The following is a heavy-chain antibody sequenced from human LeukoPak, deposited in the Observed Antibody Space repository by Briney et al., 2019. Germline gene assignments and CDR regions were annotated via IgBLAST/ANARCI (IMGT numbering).Heavy chain of an antibody. J-gene: IGHJ3*02. CDR1: GESFSGYF. Sequence: SETLSLTCAVYGESFSGYFWTWIRQSPGKGLEWIGYISNIGTTNYNPSLKSRVTISGDTSKNQFSLKLSYVTAADTAVYYCTRDRSALDTWGQGTMVTVSS. CDR3: TRDRSALDT. CDR2: ISNIGTT. V-gene: IGHV4-59*01.